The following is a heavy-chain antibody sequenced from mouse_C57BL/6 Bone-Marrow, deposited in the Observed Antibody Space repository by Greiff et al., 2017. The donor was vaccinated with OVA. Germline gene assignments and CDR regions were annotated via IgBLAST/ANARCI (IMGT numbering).Heavy chain of an antibody. J-gene: IGHJ1*03. CDR2: ILPGSGST. V-gene: IGHV1-9*01. Sequence: QVQLKESGAELMKPGASVKLSCKATGYTFTGYWIEWVKQRPGHGLEWIGEILPGSGSTNYNEKFKGKATFTADTSSNTAYMQLSSLTTEDSAIYYCARSDYYGSGDHWYFDVWGTGTTVTVSS. CDR3: ARSDYYGSGDHWYFDV. D-gene: IGHD1-1*01. CDR1: GYTFTGYW.